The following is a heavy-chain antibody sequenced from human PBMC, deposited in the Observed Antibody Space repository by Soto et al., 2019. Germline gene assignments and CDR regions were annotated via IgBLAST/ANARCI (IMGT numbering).Heavy chain of an antibody. CDR3: ARGNYYDTSGYQY. V-gene: IGHV3-74*01. D-gene: IGHD3-22*01. CDR1: GFTFSAYW. CDR2: MNSDGSST. Sequence: VQLVESGGGLVQPGGSLRLSCAASGFTFSAYWMHWVRQVPGKGLVWVSRMNSDGSSTSYVDSVKGRFTISRDNAKNTLYLQMNSLRAEDTAVYYCARGNYYDTSGYQYWGQGTLVTVSS. J-gene: IGHJ4*02.